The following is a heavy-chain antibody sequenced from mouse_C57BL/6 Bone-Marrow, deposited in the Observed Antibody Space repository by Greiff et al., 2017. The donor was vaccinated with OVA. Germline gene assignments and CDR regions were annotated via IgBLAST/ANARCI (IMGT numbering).Heavy chain of an antibody. CDR1: GFTFSSYA. V-gene: IGHV5-9-1*02. D-gene: IGHD2-5*01. CDR2: ISSGGDYI. CDR3: TRGSLYYSNLYYAMDY. J-gene: IGHJ4*01. Sequence: EVMLVESGEGLVKPGGSLKLSCAASGFTFSSYAMSWDRQTPEKRLEWVAYISSGGDYIYYADTVKGRFTISRDNARNTLYLQMSSRKSEDTAMYYCTRGSLYYSNLYYAMDYWGQGTSVTVSS.